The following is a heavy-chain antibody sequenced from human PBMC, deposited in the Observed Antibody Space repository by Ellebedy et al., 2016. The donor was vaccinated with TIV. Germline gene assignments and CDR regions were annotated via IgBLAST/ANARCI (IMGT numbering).Heavy chain of an antibody. CDR1: GGTFSSYA. J-gene: IGHJ5*02. Sequence: SVKVSCXASGGTFSSYAISWVRQAPGQGLEWMGGIIPIFGTANYAQKLQGRVTMTTDTSTSTAYMELRSLRSDDTAVYYCAREGVAASFGPWGQGTLVTVSS. V-gene: IGHV1-69*05. CDR2: IIPIFGTA. D-gene: IGHD2-15*01. CDR3: AREGVAASFGP.